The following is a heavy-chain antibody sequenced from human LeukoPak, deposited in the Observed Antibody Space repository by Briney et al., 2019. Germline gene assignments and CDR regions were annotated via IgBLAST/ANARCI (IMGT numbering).Heavy chain of an antibody. CDR1: GGSISSGDYY. Sequence: PSQTQSLTCTVSGGSISSGDYYWNWIRQHPGKGLEWIGYIYYSGSTYYNPSLKSRVTISVDTSKNQFSLKLTSVTAADTAVYYCARGLRGYGGYDERWGQGTLVTVSS. D-gene: IGHD5-12*01. J-gene: IGHJ4*02. V-gene: IGHV4-31*03. CDR3: ARGLRGYGGYDER. CDR2: IYYSGST.